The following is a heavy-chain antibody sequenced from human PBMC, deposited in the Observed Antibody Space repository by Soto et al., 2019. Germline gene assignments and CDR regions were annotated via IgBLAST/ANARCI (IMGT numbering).Heavy chain of an antibody. D-gene: IGHD3-16*01. V-gene: IGHV1-46*03. CDR1: GYTFASYY. CDR3: TRAWGTGGFDRFDP. Sequence: QVQLLQSGAEVKKPGASVKVSCKASGYTFASYYIYWVRQAPGQGLEWVGLINPTGGNTDYAQAFQGRITLTSATPTSTVYMELSSLTPEDTAIYFCTRAWGTGGFDRFDPWGQGTLVIVSS. CDR2: INPTGGNT. J-gene: IGHJ5*02.